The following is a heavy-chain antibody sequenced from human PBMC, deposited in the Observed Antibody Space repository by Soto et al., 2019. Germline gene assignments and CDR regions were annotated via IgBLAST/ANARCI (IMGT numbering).Heavy chain of an antibody. CDR3: ARFGLYYYYMDV. J-gene: IGHJ6*03. Sequence: GESLEISCYGSGYSFTSYWIGRVRQMPGKGLEWMGIIYPGDSDTRYSLSFQGQVTIPADKSMSTAYLQWSSLKASDTAMYYCARFGLYYYYMDVWGKGTTVTVSS. CDR1: GYSFTSYW. CDR2: IYPGDSDT. D-gene: IGHD3-3*01. V-gene: IGHV5-51*01.